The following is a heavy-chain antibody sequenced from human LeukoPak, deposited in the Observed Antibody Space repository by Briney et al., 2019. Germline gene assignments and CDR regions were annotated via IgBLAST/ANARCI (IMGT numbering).Heavy chain of an antibody. J-gene: IGHJ3*02. CDR2: IYTSGST. D-gene: IGHD3-22*01. V-gene: IGHV4-4*07. Sequence: SETLSLTCTVPVGSISIYYWSWIRQPPRKGLEWIGRIYTSGSTNYNPSLKSRVTMSVDTSKNQFSLKLSSVTAADTAVYYCAREGGYDSSGLDAFDIWGQGTMVTVSS. CDR1: VGSISIYY. CDR3: AREGGYDSSGLDAFDI.